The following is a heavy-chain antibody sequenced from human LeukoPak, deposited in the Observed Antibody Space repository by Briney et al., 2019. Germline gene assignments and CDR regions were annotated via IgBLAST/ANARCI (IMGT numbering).Heavy chain of an antibody. V-gene: IGHV3-9*01. CDR1: GFTFDDFA. Sequence: PGRSLRLSCAASGFTFDDFAMHWVRQAPGKGLEWVSGISWNSGSIGYADSVKGRFTISRDNAKNSLYLQMNSLRAEDTALYYCAKGSMITFGGVIVTYFDYWGQGTLVTVSS. D-gene: IGHD3-16*02. J-gene: IGHJ4*02. CDR2: ISWNSGSI. CDR3: AKGSMITFGGVIVTYFDY.